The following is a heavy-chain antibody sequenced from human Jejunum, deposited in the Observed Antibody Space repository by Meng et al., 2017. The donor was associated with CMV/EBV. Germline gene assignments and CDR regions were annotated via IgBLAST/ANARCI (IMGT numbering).Heavy chain of an antibody. J-gene: IGHJ4*02. D-gene: IGHD6-13*01. V-gene: IGHV4-34*01. CDR1: GGSFNGYY. Sequence: AVYGGSFNGYYWSWIRQPPGKGLEWIAEINHSGSTNYNPSLKSRVTMSVDTSKNQLSLKLASVTAADTAVYYCARGTWAAAPSDYWGQGFLVTVSS. CDR3: ARGTWAAAPSDY. CDR2: INHSGST.